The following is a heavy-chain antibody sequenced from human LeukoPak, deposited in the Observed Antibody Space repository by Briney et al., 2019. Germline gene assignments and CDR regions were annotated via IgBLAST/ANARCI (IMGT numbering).Heavy chain of an antibody. V-gene: IGHV1-2*02. D-gene: IGHD2-15*01. J-gene: IGHJ4*02. CDR1: GYTFTGYY. CDR2: INPNSGGT. CDR3: ARDRGYCSGGSCLYFDY. Sequence: GASVKVSCKASGYTFTGYYMHWVRQAPGQGLEWMGWINPNSGGTNYAQKFQGRVTMTRDTSISTAYMELSRLRSDDTAVYYCARDRGYCSGGSCLYFDYWGQGTLVTVSS.